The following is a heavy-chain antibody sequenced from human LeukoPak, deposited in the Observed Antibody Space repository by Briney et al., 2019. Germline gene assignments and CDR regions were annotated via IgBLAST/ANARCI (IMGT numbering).Heavy chain of an antibody. D-gene: IGHD4-17*01. J-gene: IGHJ4*02. Sequence: AGGSLRLSCAASGFTFSNAWMSWVRQAPGKGLEWIGEINHRGSTNYNPSLKGRVTVSVDTSRSQFSLKITSVTAADTAVYYCANNPATTVTAFDCWGQGTLVTVSS. CDR1: GFTFSNAW. CDR2: INHRGST. V-gene: IGHV4-34*08. CDR3: ANNPATTVTAFDC.